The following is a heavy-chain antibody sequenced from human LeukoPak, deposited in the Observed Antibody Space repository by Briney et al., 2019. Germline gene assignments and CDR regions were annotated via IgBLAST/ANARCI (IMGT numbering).Heavy chain of an antibody. Sequence: PGGCLRLSWAAAGCTFTSYAMTWVRQAPVIGLQWVSVIRDSGASTYYADSVKGRFTISRDNSKNTLYLQMNSLRAEDTAVYYCAKAGRSGWYPGWPFDIWGQGTMVTVSS. J-gene: IGHJ3*02. V-gene: IGHV3-23*01. CDR1: GCTFTSYA. CDR2: IRDSGAST. D-gene: IGHD6-19*01. CDR3: AKAGRSGWYPGWPFDI.